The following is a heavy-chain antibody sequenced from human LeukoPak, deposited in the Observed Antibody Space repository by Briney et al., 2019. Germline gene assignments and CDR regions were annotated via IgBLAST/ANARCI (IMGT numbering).Heavy chain of an antibody. V-gene: IGHV3-30*18. CDR2: ISYDGSNE. J-gene: IGHJ4*02. D-gene: IGHD2-15*01. CDR3: AKEQALGYCSGGSCPNFDY. CDR1: GFIFSAYG. Sequence: GGSLRLSCAASGFIFSAYGMHWVRQAPGKGLEWVAVISYDGSNESYADSVKGRFTISRDNSKNTLYLQMNSLRAEDTAVYYCAKEQALGYCSGGSCPNFDYWGQGTLVTVSS.